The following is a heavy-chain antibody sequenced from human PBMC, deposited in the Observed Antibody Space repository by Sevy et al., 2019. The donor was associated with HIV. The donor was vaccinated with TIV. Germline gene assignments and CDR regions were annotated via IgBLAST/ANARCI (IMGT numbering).Heavy chain of an antibody. CDR1: GFRLGTSW. J-gene: IGHJ3*01. V-gene: IGHV3-7*01. CDR3: ATDPGVALGGGWFRVVRDI. CDR2: INKDGSQK. Sequence: GGSLRLACAASGFRLGTSWMSWVRQAPGKGLEWVANINKDGSQKYYVDSLKGRFTISRDNAKDSLFLQMSGLTIDDTAGYYGATDPGVALGGGWFRVVRDIWGQGTNVTFSS. D-gene: IGHD2-21*01.